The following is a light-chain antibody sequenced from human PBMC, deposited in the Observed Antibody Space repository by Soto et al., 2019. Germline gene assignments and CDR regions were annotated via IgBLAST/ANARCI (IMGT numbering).Light chain of an antibody. Sequence: QPVLTQPPSVSGAPGQRVTISCTGSSSNIGAGYDVHWYQKLPGTAPKLLIYGNSNRPSGVPDRFSGSKSGTSASLAITGLQAEDEADYYCQSYDSSLSGYVFGTGTKLTVL. J-gene: IGLJ1*01. CDR3: QSYDSSLSGYV. V-gene: IGLV1-40*01. CDR2: GNS. CDR1: SSNIGAGYD.